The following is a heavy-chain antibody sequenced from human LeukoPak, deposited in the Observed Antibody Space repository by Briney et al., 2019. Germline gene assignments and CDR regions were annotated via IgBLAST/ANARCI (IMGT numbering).Heavy chain of an antibody. D-gene: IGHD1-26*01. CDR1: GFTFSSYW. J-gene: IGHJ4*02. Sequence: TGGSLRLSCAASGFTFSSYWMHWVRQAPGKGLVWVSRINSDGSSTSYADSVKGRFTISRDNAKNTLDLQMNSLRAEDTAVYYCARESSVGAHKAFDYWGQGTLVTVSS. CDR3: ARESSVGAHKAFDY. CDR2: INSDGSST. V-gene: IGHV3-74*01.